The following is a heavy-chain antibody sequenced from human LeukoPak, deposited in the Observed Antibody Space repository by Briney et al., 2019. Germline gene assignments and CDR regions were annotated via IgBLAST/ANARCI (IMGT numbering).Heavy chain of an antibody. CDR1: GFTFDDYA. J-gene: IGHJ4*02. V-gene: IGHV3-43*02. CDR3: AKDRHYYDSSLDY. Sequence: PGGSLRLSCAASGFTFDDYAMHWVRQAPGKDLEWVSLITADGVSTYYADSVRGRFTISRDNSKDSLYLQVNSLRTEDTALYYCAKDRHYYDSSLDYWGQGTLVTVSS. D-gene: IGHD3-22*01. CDR2: ITADGVST.